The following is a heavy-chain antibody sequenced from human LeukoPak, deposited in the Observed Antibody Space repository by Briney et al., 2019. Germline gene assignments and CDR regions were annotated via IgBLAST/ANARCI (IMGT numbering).Heavy chain of an antibody. CDR1: GFTFSSYA. Sequence: PGGSLRLSCVASGFTFSSYAMSWVRQAPGKGLEWVSAISGSGGSTYYADSVKGRFTISRDNSKNTLYLQMNSLRAEDTAVYYCAKMEASSSWYRVDYFDYWGQGTLVTVSS. V-gene: IGHV3-23*01. J-gene: IGHJ4*02. D-gene: IGHD6-13*01. CDR3: AKMEASSSWYRVDYFDY. CDR2: ISGSGGST.